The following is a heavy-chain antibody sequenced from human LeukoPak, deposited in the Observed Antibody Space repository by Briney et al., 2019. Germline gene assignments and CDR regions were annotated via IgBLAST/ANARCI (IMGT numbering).Heavy chain of an antibody. V-gene: IGHV3-74*01. Sequence: GGSLRLSCVASGLNFDDSAMHWVRQAPGKGLVWVSRINGDGSSTNYADSVRGRFTISRDNAKNTLYLQMNSLRAEDTAVYYCARVTDSSSWVIAYWGQGTLVTVSS. CDR3: ARVTDSSSWVIAY. CDR2: INGDGSST. J-gene: IGHJ4*02. CDR1: GLNFDDSA. D-gene: IGHD6-13*01.